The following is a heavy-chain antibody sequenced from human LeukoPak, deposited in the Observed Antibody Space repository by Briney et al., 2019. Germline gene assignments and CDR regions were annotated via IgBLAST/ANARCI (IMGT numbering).Heavy chain of an antibody. J-gene: IGHJ4*02. V-gene: IGHV3-23*01. Sequence: GVSLRLSCAASGFTFSSYAMSWVRQAPGKGLEWVSAISGSGGSTYYADSVKGRFTISRDNSKNTLYLQMNSLRAEDTAVYYRAKDRNTNSYSDYWGQGTPVTVSS. CDR1: GFTFSSYA. CDR3: AKDRNTNSYSDY. CDR2: ISGSGGST. D-gene: IGHD4-11*01.